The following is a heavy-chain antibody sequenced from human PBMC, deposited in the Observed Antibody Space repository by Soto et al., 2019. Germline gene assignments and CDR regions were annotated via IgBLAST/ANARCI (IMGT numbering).Heavy chain of an antibody. D-gene: IGHD3-16*01. CDR1: AFTFISYG. V-gene: IGHV3-30*18. J-gene: IGHJ4*02. Sequence: GGSLRLSCAASAFTFISYGMHWVLQAPGKGLEWVAVIFYDGTKKYYADSMKGRFTISRDNSKNTLFLQMNSLGAEDTPVYSCAKARGALLWSEEHYDFDGWGEGTQVTVTS. CDR3: AKARGALLWSEEHYDFDG. CDR2: IFYDGTKK.